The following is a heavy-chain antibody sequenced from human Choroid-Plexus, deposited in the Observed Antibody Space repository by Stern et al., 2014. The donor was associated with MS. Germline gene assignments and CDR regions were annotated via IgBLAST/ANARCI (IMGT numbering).Heavy chain of an antibody. D-gene: IGHD1-20*01. J-gene: IGHJ4*02. CDR3: VRDGLTGSDY. Sequence: QVQLQESGPGLLKPSETLSLTCTVSGVSVTSSYYYWTWVRQSPGKGLEWIRHVHYSGKTSYNPSLKSRVTISVDTSKNQFSMRLDSVTAADTAVYYCVRDGLTGSDYWGQGTLVAVSS. V-gene: IGHV4-61*01. CDR1: GVSVTSSYYY. CDR2: VHYSGKT.